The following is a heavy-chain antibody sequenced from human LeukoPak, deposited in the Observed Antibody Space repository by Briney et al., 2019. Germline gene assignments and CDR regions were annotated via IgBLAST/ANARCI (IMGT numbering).Heavy chain of an antibody. V-gene: IGHV4-59*01. Sequence: SETLSLTCTLSGGSISSYYCSWIRQPPGEGLEWIGYIYYSGSTNYNRALKSRVTISVDTSMNQFPLKLSSVTAADTAVYYCARDSGAAGTDYWGQGTLVTVSS. D-gene: IGHD6-13*01. J-gene: IGHJ4*02. CDR2: IYYSGST. CDR1: GGSISSYY. CDR3: ARDSGAAGTDY.